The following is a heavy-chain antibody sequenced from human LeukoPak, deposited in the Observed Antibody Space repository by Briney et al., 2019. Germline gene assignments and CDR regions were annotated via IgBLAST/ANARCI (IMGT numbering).Heavy chain of an antibody. V-gene: IGHV4-34*01. J-gene: IGHJ1*01. CDR3: ARGPGYSSTQYFQH. Sequence: SETLSLTCAVYGVSFSGYYWSWLRQPPGKGLEWIGEINHSGSTNYNPSLKSRVTISVDTSKNQFSLKLSSVTAADTAVYYCARGPGYSSTQYFQHWGQGTLVTVSS. CDR1: GVSFSGYY. CDR2: INHSGST. D-gene: IGHD6-13*01.